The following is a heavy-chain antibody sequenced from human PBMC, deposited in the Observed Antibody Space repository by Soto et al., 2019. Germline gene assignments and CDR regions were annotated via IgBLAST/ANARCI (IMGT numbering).Heavy chain of an antibody. D-gene: IGHD3-10*01. CDR3: ARGHYAYYYGSGSGFDP. V-gene: IGHV4-34*01. CDR1: GGSFSGYY. Sequence: QVQLQQWGAGLLKPSETLSLTCAVYGGSFSGYYWCWIRQPPGKGLEWIGEINHSGSTNYNPSLKSRVTISVDTSKSQFSLKLSSVTAADAAVYYCARGHYAYYYGSGSGFDPWGQGTLVTVSS. J-gene: IGHJ5*02. CDR2: INHSGST.